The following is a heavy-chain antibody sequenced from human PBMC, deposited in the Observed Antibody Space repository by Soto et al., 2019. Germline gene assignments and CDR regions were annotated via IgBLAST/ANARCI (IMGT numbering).Heavy chain of an antibody. CDR3: ARILTATGGHFDS. CDR1: GFSLTTSGVG. CDR2: IFWDDDK. V-gene: IGHV2-5*02. Sequence: SGPTLVNPTQTLTLTCSFSGFSLTTSGVGVGWVRQSPEKALEWLALIFWDDDKRYSPSLRSRFTIAKDTSKNQVVLTLTNVEPVDTATYYCARILTATGGHFDSWGQGALVTVSS. D-gene: IGHD2-8*02. J-gene: IGHJ4*02.